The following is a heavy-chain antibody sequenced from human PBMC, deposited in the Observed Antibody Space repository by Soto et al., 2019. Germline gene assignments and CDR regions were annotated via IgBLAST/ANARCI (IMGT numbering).Heavy chain of an antibody. CDR3: ARDRHRSSWSYYYYYYGMDV. J-gene: IGHJ6*02. Sequence: GGSLRLSCAASGFTFSSYAMHWVRQAPGKGLEWVAVISYDGSNKYYADSVKGRFTISRDNSKNTLYLQMNSLRAEDTAVYYCARDRHRSSWSYYYYYYGMDVWGQGTTVTVSS. CDR2: ISYDGSNK. D-gene: IGHD6-13*01. V-gene: IGHV3-30-3*01. CDR1: GFTFSSYA.